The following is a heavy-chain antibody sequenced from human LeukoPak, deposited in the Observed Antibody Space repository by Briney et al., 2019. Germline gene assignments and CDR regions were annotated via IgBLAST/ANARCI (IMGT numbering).Heavy chain of an antibody. D-gene: IGHD4-23*01. V-gene: IGHV3-20*04. Sequence: GGSLRLSCAASGFTFDDYGTSWVRHAQGKGLEWVSGINWNGGSTGYADSVKGRFTISRDNAKNSLYLQMNSLRAEDTALYYCARDQSSGYGGNSGYWGQGTLVTVSS. CDR2: INWNGGST. J-gene: IGHJ4*02. CDR3: ARDQSSGYGGNSGY. CDR1: GFTFDDYG.